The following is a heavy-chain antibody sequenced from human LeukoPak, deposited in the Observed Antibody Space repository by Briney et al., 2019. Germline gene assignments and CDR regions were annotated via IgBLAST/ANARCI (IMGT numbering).Heavy chain of an antibody. CDR1: GGSISSDSFY. D-gene: IGHD3/OR15-3a*01. Sequence: SETLSLTCSVSGGSISSDSFYWGWIRHPPGKGLEWIGSMYYSGSTYYNPSLKSRVTISVDTSKNQFSLKLSSVTAADTAVYYCARWTKNYFDYWGQGTLVTVSS. CDR2: MYYSGST. V-gene: IGHV4-39*01. J-gene: IGHJ4*02. CDR3: ARWTKNYFDY.